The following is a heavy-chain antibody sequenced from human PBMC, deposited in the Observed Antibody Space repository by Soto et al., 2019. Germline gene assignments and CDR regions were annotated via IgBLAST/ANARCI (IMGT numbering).Heavy chain of an antibody. V-gene: IGHV4-30-4*01. CDR2: IYFSEST. CDR1: GASISSGDYY. CDR3: GIVDLITLGGITRANGAFAL. D-gene: IGHD3-16*01. J-gene: IGHJ3*01. Sequence: PSETLSLTCNVSGASISSGDYYWSWIRQPPGKGLEWIGYIYFSESTSYNPSLKSRVTISGDKSKNQFSLRLTSVTAADTAVYYCGIVDLITLGGITRANGAFALWGQRKMLT.